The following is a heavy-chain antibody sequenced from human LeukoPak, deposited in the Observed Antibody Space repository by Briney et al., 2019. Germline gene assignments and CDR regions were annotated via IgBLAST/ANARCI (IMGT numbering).Heavy chain of an antibody. Sequence: SVKVSCKASGYTFTSYGISWVRQAPGQGLEWMGIINPSGGSTNYAQKFQGRVTITADESTSTAYMELSSLRSEDTAVYYCASSFYYDSSGSTGAFDYWGQGTLVTVSS. V-gene: IGHV1-69*11. CDR3: ASSFYYDSSGSTGAFDY. D-gene: IGHD3-22*01. J-gene: IGHJ4*02. CDR1: GYTFTSYG. CDR2: INPSGGST.